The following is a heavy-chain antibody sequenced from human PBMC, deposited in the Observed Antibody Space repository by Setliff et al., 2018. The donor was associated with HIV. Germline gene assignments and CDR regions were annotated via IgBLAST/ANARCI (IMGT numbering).Heavy chain of an antibody. CDR2: IYSGGTT. V-gene: IGHV3-53*01. CDR3: ARGGEYFDY. D-gene: IGHD3-16*01. J-gene: IGHJ4*02. Sequence: PGGSLRLSCAASGFTVSSNYMNWVRQAPGKGLEWVSIIYSGGTTYYADSVKGRFTISRDNSENTLYLQMDSLRAEDRAVYYCARGGEYFDYWGQGTLVTVSS. CDR1: GFTVSSNY.